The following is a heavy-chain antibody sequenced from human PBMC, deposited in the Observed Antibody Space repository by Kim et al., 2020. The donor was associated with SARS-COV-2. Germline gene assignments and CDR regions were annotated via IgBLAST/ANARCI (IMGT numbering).Heavy chain of an antibody. CDR2: IIPIFGTA. V-gene: IGHV1-69*13. D-gene: IGHD6-13*01. CDR3: ARVPSLGDGTVGH. J-gene: IGHJ5*02. Sequence: SVKVSCKASGGTFSSYAISWVRQAPGQGLEWMGGIIPIFGTANYAQKFQGRVTITADESTSTAYMELSSLRSEDTAVYYCARVPSLGDGTVGHWGQGTLVTVSS. CDR1: GGTFSSYA.